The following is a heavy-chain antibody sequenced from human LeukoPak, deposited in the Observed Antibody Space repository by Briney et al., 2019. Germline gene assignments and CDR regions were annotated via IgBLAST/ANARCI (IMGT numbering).Heavy chain of an antibody. V-gene: IGHV3-7*01. CDR1: GFTFSSSW. Sequence: GGSLRLSCVASGFTFSSSWMTWVRQAPGMGLERVANIKADGTGKYYVDSVRGRFSISRDNAKNSLFLQTNSLRAEDTAVYYCARANWGSTDYWGQGTLVTVSS. CDR2: IKADGTGK. D-gene: IGHD7-27*01. CDR3: ARANWGSTDY. J-gene: IGHJ4*02.